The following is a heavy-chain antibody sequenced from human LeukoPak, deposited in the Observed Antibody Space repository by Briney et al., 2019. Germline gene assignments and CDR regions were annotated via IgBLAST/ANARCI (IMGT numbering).Heavy chain of an antibody. D-gene: IGHD4-17*01. J-gene: IGHJ4*02. Sequence: ASVTVSCKASGGTFSSYAISWVRQAPGQGLEWMGGIIPIFGTANYAQKFQGRVTITADKSTSTAYMELSSLRSEDTAVYYCATTNDDYGDYTLDYWGQGTLVTVSS. CDR3: ATTNDDYGDYTLDY. CDR2: IIPIFGTA. CDR1: GGTFSSYA. V-gene: IGHV1-69*06.